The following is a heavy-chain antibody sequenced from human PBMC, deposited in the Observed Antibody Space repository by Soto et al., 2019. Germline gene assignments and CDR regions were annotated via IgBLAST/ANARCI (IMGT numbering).Heavy chain of an antibody. Sequence: WGSLRLSCEASSFTFSNAWINWVLQAPGKGLEWVGRIKSKTDGGTTDYAAPVKGRFTISRDDSKNTLFLQMSSLKTEDTAVYYCTTDRLKLWSWGQGTLVTVSS. D-gene: IGHD2-21*01. CDR1: SFTFSNAW. V-gene: IGHV3-15*07. CDR2: IKSKTDGGTT. J-gene: IGHJ5*02. CDR3: TTDRLKLWS.